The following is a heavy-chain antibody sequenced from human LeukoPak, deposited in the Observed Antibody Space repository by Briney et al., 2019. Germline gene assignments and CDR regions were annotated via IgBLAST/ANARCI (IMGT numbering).Heavy chain of an antibody. CDR2: ISAYNGNT. CDR3: ARVLLSRSMIVVVITPFDY. J-gene: IGHJ4*02. D-gene: IGHD3-22*01. Sequence: ASVKVSCKASGYTFTSYGISWVRQAPGQGLEWMGWISAYNGNTNYAQKFQGRVTMTTDISTSTAYMELRSLRSDDTAVYYCARVLLSRSMIVVVITPFDYWGQGTLVTVSS. V-gene: IGHV1-18*01. CDR1: GYTFTSYG.